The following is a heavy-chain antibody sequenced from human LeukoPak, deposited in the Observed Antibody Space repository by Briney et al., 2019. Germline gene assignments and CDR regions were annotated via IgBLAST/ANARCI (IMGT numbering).Heavy chain of an antibody. Sequence: PGGSLRLSCAASGFTIFGYWMTWVRQAPGKGLDWVANIKGDGSDISYVDSVKGRFSISRDNAENTLYLQMNSLRAEDTAIYYCAREPVYFISSGRSNWFDSWGRGTLVTVSS. CDR2: IKGDGSDI. CDR3: AREPVYFISSGRSNWFDS. J-gene: IGHJ5*01. D-gene: IGHD3-10*01. V-gene: IGHV3-7*01. CDR1: GFTIFGYW.